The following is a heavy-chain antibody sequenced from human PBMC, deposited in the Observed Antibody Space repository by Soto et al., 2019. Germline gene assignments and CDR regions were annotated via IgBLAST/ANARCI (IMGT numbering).Heavy chain of an antibody. V-gene: IGHV3-74*01. CDR3: ARAGGSCSGGTCTHKDFCGMDV. D-gene: IGHD2-15*01. CDR2: INSDGSDT. J-gene: IGHJ6*02. Sequence: EVQLVESGGGLVQPGGSVRVSCAASGFTFSRFWMHWVRQAPGMGLVWVSRINSDGSDTNYADSVKGRFTISRDNAKNTLYLQVNSLRAEDTDVNYCARAGGSCSGGTCTHKDFCGMDVWGQGTTVTVSS. CDR1: GFTFSRFW.